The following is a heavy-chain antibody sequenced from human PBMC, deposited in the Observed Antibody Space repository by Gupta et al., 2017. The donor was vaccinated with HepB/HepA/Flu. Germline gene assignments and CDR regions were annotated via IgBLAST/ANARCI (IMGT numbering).Heavy chain of an antibody. D-gene: IGHD6-19*01. Sequence: EVQLVEYGGGVVQPGGSLRLSCAASGFTFDDYAMHWVRQAPGKGLEWVSLISGDGCSTYYADSVKGRFTISRDNSKNSLYLQMNSLRTEDTALYYCAKDSSLYSSGWYPDYWGQGTLVTVSS. CDR2: ISGDGCST. CDR3: AKDSSLYSSGWYPDY. CDR1: GFTFDDYA. J-gene: IGHJ4*02. V-gene: IGHV3-43*02.